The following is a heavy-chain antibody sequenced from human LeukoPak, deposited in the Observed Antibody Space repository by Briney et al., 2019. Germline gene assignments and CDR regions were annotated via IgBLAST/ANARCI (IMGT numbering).Heavy chain of an antibody. D-gene: IGHD5-18*01. Sequence: ASVKVSCKASGYTFTDYYIHWVRQAPGQGLEWMGWINPNSGGANYAQKFQGRVTMTRDTSIRTAYMELSGLRSDDTAVFYCARPLSKIDTAISYWGQGTLVTVSS. V-gene: IGHV1-2*02. CDR3: ARPLSKIDTAISY. J-gene: IGHJ4*02. CDR2: INPNSGGA. CDR1: GYTFTDYY.